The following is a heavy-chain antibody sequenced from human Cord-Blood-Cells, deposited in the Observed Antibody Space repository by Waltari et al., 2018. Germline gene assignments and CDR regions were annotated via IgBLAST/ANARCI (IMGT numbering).Heavy chain of an antibody. D-gene: IGHD3-16*01. Sequence: QVQLQQWGAGLLKPSETLSLTCAVYGGSFSGYYWSWIRQPPGKGLEWIGEIKHSGSTNYNPSLKSRVTISVDTSKNQFSLKLSSVTAADTAVYYCARVYYDYVYGMDVWGQGTTVTVSS. CDR2: IKHSGST. CDR1: GGSFSGYY. CDR3: ARVYYDYVYGMDV. V-gene: IGHV4-34*01. J-gene: IGHJ6*02.